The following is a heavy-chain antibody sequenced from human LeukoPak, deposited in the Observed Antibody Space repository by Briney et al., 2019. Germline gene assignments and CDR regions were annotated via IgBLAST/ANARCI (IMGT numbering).Heavy chain of an antibody. CDR2: ISGSGGNT. D-gene: IGHD1-1*01. CDR3: ARDNWNYFDY. CDR1: GFTFSNYA. Sequence: GGSLRLSCAASGFTFSNYAMSWVRQAPGKGLEWVSTISGSGGNTYYADSVKGRFTISRDNSKNTLYLEMNSLRAEDTAVYYCARDNWNYFDYWGQGTLVTVSS. J-gene: IGHJ4*02. V-gene: IGHV3-23*01.